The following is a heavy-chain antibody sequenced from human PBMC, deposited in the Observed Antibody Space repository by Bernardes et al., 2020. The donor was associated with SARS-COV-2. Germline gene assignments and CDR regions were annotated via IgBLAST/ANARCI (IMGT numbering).Heavy chain of an antibody. J-gene: IGHJ4*02. CDR1: GYTFTGYY. D-gene: IGHD2-2*01. CDR3: ARAAHITDIVVVPAALWGFDY. V-gene: IGHV1-2*02. CDR2: INPNSGGT. Sequence: ASVKVSCKASGYTFTGYYMHWVRQAPGQGLEWMGWINPNSGGTNYAQKFQGRVTMTRDTSISTAYMELSRLRSDDTAVYYCARAAHITDIVVVPAALWGFDYWGQGTLVTGSS.